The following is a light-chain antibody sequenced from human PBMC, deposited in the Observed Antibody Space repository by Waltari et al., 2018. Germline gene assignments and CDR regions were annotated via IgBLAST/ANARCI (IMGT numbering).Light chain of an antibody. J-gene: IGKJ1*01. V-gene: IGKV4-1*01. CDR3: QQYYSTPQT. CDR1: ESVLYNSNNKNY. Sequence: IVMTQSPDSLTVSLGERATINCKSSESVLYNSNNKNYLAWCQQKPGQPPKLLIYWASTRESGVPDRFSGSGSGTDFTLTISSLQAEDVAVYYCQQYYSTPQTFGQGTKVEIK. CDR2: WAS.